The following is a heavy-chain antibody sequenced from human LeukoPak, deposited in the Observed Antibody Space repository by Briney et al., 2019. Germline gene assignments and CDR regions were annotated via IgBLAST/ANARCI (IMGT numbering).Heavy chain of an antibody. CDR3: ARGNWRPCGGDCYTYNWFDP. CDR2: IIPIFGTA. Sequence: ASVKVSCKASGGTFSSYAISWVRQAPGQGLEWMGGIIPIFGTANYAQKFQGRVTITADESTSTAYMELSSLRSEDTAVYYCARGNWRPCGGDCYTYNWFDPWGQGTLVTVSS. J-gene: IGHJ5*02. V-gene: IGHV1-69*13. D-gene: IGHD2-21*01. CDR1: GGTFSSYA.